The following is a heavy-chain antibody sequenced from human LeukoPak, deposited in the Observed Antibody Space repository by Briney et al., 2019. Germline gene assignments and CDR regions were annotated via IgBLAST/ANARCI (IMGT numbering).Heavy chain of an antibody. Sequence: PGGSLRLSCVASGFTFSSDRMNWVRQAPGKGLEWVSTIYSGSEYIYYADSVRGRFTISRDNAKNSLYLQMNSLRVEDTAVYYCARDRPVSGAYHNFDCWGQGTLVTVSS. CDR1: GFTFSSDR. CDR3: ARDRPVSGAYHNFDC. CDR2: IYSGSEYI. V-gene: IGHV3-21*01. D-gene: IGHD4/OR15-4a*01. J-gene: IGHJ4*02.